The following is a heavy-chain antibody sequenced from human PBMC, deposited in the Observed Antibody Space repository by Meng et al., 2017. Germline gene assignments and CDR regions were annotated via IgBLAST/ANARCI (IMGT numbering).Heavy chain of an antibody. J-gene: IGHJ4*02. V-gene: IGHV6-1*01. Sequence: QLQQSGPGLMKPSQTLSLTCAISGDTVSSDSAAWNWIRQSPSRGLEWLGRTYYRSKWYNDFAVSVKSRININPDTSKNHFSLQLNSVTPEDTAVYYCASGWSMFQTWGQGTLVTVSS. CDR2: TYYRSKWYN. CDR3: ASGWSMFQT. D-gene: IGHD3-10*02. CDR1: GDTVSSDSAA.